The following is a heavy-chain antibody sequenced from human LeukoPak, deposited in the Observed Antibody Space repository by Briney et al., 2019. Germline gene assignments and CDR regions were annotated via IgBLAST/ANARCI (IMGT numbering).Heavy chain of an antibody. J-gene: IGHJ6*02. Sequence: PSETLSLTCTVSGGSISDYYWSWIRQPPGKGLEWIGDIYSSGSPNYNPSLKSRVTISVDTSKSQFSLKLSSVTAADTAVYYCAKTPARSNYYGMDVWGQGTMVTVSS. CDR3: AKTPARSNYYGMDV. D-gene: IGHD2/OR15-2a*01. CDR1: GGSISDYY. CDR2: IYSSGSP. V-gene: IGHV4-59*08.